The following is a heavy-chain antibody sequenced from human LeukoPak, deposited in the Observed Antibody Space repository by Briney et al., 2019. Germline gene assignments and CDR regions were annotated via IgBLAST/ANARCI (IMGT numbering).Heavy chain of an antibody. CDR3: ARGLGYCSGGSCSPSDWFDP. J-gene: IGHJ5*02. CDR2: INPSGGST. Sequence: ASVEVSCKASRYTFTSYYMHWVRQAPGQGLEWMGIINPSGGSTSYAQKFQGRVTMTRDTSTSTVYMELSSLRSEDTAVYYCARGLGYCSGGSCSPSDWFDPWGQGTLVTVSS. CDR1: RYTFTSYY. D-gene: IGHD2-15*01. V-gene: IGHV1-46*01.